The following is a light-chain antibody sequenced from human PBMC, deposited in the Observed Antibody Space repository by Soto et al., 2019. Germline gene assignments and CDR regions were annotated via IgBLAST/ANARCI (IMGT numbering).Light chain of an antibody. CDR1: QSVGSNF. Sequence: IVLTQSPGTLSLSPGERATLSCRASQSVGSNFLAWYQQKRGQAPRILIYAASNRASGIPDRFSGSGSGSDFTLTIRRLEPEDFAVYYCQQYGSPPWAFGQGTRVEI. V-gene: IGKV3-20*01. CDR3: QQYGSPPWA. CDR2: AAS. J-gene: IGKJ1*01.